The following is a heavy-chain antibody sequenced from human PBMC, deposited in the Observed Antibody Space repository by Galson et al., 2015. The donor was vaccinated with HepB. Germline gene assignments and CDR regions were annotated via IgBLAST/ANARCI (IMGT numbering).Heavy chain of an antibody. V-gene: IGHV1-18*04. J-gene: IGHJ3*02. CDR2: ISAHNGNT. D-gene: IGHD3-3*01. CDR1: GYTFTSYG. CDR3: AILTVLEWLGSAFDI. Sequence: SVKVSCKASGYTFTSYGISWVRQAPGQGLEWMGWISAHNGNTDYAQKLQGRVTMTTDTSTSTAYMELRSLRSDDTAVYYCAILTVLEWLGSAFDIWGQGTMVTVSS.